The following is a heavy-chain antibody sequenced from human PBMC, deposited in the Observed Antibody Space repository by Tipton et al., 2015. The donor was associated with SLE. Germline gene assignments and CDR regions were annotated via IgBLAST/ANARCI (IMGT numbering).Heavy chain of an antibody. Sequence: GSLRLSCAASGFTFSSYWMHWVRQAPGKGLEWVAFIRYDGSNKYYADSVKGRFTISRDNSKNTLYLQMNSLRAEDTAVYYCAKDPYSGSYNSYFDYWGQGTLVTVSS. D-gene: IGHD1-26*01. J-gene: IGHJ4*02. CDR3: AKDPYSGSYNSYFDY. V-gene: IGHV3-30*02. CDR1: GFTFSSYW. CDR2: IRYDGSNK.